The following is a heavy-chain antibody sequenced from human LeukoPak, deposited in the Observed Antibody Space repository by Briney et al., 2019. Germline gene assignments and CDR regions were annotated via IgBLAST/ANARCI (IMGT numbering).Heavy chain of an antibody. CDR1: GVTFSSSW. CDR3: ARDRTTAARLYYFDY. Sequence: GGALRLSCAASGVTFSSSWMSWVRQAPGKGLEWVANIKQDGSRKLYVDSVQGRFTISRDNAKNSLYLQMNSLRAEDTAVYYCARDRTTAARLYYFDYWGQGTLVTVSS. CDR2: IKQDGSRK. D-gene: IGHD6-25*01. V-gene: IGHV3-7*01. J-gene: IGHJ4*02.